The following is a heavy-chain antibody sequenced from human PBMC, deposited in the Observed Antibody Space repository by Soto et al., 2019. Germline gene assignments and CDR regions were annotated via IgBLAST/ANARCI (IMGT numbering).Heavy chain of an antibody. CDR2: IYHSGST. CDR3: ASFYDSSGYYYDY. J-gene: IGHJ4*02. CDR1: GGSISSSNW. D-gene: IGHD3-22*01. Sequence: SETLSLTAAVSGGSISSSNWWSWVRQPPGKGLEWIGEIYHSGSTNYNPSLKSRVTISVDKSKNQFSLKLSSVTAADTAVYYCASFYDSSGYYYDYWGQGTLVTVPQ. V-gene: IGHV4-4*02.